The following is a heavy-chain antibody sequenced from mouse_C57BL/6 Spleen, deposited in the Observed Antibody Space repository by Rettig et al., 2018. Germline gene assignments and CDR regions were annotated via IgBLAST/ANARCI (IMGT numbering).Heavy chain of an antibody. CDR3: ARYDYGPFDY. CDR2: T. V-gene: IGHV1-78*01. J-gene: IGHJ2*01. Sequence: TKYNEKFKGKATLTADKSSRTAYMQLNSLTSEDSAVYFCARYDYGPFDYWGQGTTLTVSS. D-gene: IGHD2-4*01.